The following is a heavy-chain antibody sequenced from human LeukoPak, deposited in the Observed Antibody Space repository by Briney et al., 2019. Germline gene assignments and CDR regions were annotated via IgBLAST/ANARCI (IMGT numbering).Heavy chain of an antibody. CDR3: ARVFRGWYQLLSYFDY. CDR1: GYTFTSYG. J-gene: IGHJ4*02. Sequence: ASVKVSCKAPGYTFTSYGISWVRQAPGQGLEWMGWISAYNGNTNYAQKLQGRVTMTTDTSKSTAYMELRSLRSDDTAVYYCARVFRGWYQLLSYFDYWGQGTLVTVSS. D-gene: IGHD2-2*01. CDR2: ISAYNGNT. V-gene: IGHV1-18*01.